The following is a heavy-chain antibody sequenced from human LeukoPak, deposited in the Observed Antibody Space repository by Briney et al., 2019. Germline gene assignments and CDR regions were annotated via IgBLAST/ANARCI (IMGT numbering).Heavy chain of an antibody. V-gene: IGHV3-23*01. D-gene: IGHD3-22*01. CDR2: ISTSVGST. Sequence: GGSLRLSCAASGFTFSNYAMSWVRQAPGKGLEWVSAISTSVGSTYYADSVKGRFTISRDNSKNTLYLHMNGLRAEDTAVYYCAAPATNYYDSSGYLNWYFHLWGRGTLVSVSS. J-gene: IGHJ2*01. CDR1: GFTFSNYA. CDR3: AAPATNYYDSSGYLNWYFHL.